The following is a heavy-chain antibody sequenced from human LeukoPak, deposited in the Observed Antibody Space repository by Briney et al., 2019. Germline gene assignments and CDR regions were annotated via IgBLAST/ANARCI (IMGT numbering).Heavy chain of an antibody. J-gene: IGHJ3*02. CDR1: GGSISSSSYY. Sequence: SETLSLTCTVSGGSISSSSYYWGWIRQPPGKGLEWIGSIYYSGSTYYNPSLKSRVTISVDTSKNQSSLKLSSVTAADTAVYYCARPGRAYYYDSSGSRATDAFDIWGQGTMVTVSS. V-gene: IGHV4-39*01. CDR3: ARPGRAYYYDSSGSRATDAFDI. D-gene: IGHD3-22*01. CDR2: IYYSGST.